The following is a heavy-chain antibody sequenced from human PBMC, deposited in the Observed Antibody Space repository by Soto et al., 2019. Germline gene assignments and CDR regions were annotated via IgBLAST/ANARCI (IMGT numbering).Heavy chain of an antibody. V-gene: IGHV3-23*01. CDR1: GFTFSSYS. CDR2: ISGSGGST. J-gene: IGHJ4*02. D-gene: IGHD3-22*01. CDR3: AKDLEVARDSSGSIDY. Sequence: GGSLRLSCAASGFTFSSYSISWVRQAPWKGLEWVSAISGSGGSTYYADSVKGRFTISRDNSKNTLYMQMNRLRAEDTAVYYCAKDLEVARDSSGSIDYWGQGTLVTVSS.